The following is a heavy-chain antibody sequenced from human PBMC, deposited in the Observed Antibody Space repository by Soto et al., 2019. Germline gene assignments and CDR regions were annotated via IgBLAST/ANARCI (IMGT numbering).Heavy chain of an antibody. CDR2: ISYDGSDK. CDR3: AKRMRGLRYFDWADDS. Sequence: GSLRLSCAASGFIFGSYGLHWVRQTPGKGLEWVAVISYDGSDKYYADSVKGRFIISRDNSKNTLYLQMNYLRAEDTAMYYCAKRMRGLRYFDWADDSWGQGTLVTVSS. J-gene: IGHJ4*02. D-gene: IGHD3-9*01. V-gene: IGHV3-30*18. CDR1: GFIFGSYG.